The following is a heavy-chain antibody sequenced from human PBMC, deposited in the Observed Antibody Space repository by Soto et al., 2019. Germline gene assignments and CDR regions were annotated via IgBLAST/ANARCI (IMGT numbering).Heavy chain of an antibody. CDR3: ARVDYSDRGYFDY. J-gene: IGHJ4*02. CDR1: GFTFSTSP. D-gene: IGHD3-22*01. CDR2: ISGSGGST. Sequence: VGSLRLSCAASGFTFSTSPMSWVRQAPGKGLEWVTTISGSGGSTYYADSVKGRFTISRDNSKNTLSVQMNSLRAEDTAIYYCARVDYSDRGYFDYWGQGALVTVSS. V-gene: IGHV3-23*01.